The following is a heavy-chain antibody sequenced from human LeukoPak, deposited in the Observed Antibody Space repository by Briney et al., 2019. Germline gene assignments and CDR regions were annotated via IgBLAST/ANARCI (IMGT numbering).Heavy chain of an antibody. D-gene: IGHD6-25*01. CDR2: IYYSGST. CDR3: ASAYSSGGAFDI. V-gene: IGHV4-59*01. J-gene: IGHJ3*02. CDR1: GGSISSYY. Sequence: PSETLSLTCTVSGGSISSYYWSWIRQPPGKGLEWIGYIYYSGSTNYNPSLKSRVTISVDTSKNQFSLKLSSVIAADTAVYYCASAYSSGGAFDIWGQGTMVTVSS.